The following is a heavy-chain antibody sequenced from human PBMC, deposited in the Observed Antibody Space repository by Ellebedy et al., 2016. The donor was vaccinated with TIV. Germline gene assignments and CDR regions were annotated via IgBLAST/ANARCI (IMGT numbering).Heavy chain of an antibody. CDR3: ARDGPGFDNSGYDSLNAFDI. J-gene: IGHJ3*02. D-gene: IGHD5-12*01. CDR1: GFTFSSYA. CDR2: ISYDGSNK. Sequence: GGSLRLXCAASGFTFSSYAMHWVRQAPGKGLEWVAVISYDGSNKYYADSVKGRFTISRDNSKNTLYLQMNSLRAEDTAVYYCARDGPGFDNSGYDSLNAFDIWGQGTMVTVSS. V-gene: IGHV3-30-3*01.